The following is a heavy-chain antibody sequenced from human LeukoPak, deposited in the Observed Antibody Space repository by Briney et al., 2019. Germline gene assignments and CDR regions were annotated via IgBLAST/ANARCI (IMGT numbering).Heavy chain of an antibody. CDR3: ARGTATAGFD. J-gene: IGHJ4*02. Sequence: SETLSLTCTVSGYSISSGYYWGWIRQPPGKGLEWIGSIYHSGSNYYTPSLKSRVTISVDTSKNQFSLKLSSVTAADTAVYYCARGTATAGFDWGQGTLVTVSS. D-gene: IGHD5-12*01. CDR1: GYSISSGYY. V-gene: IGHV4-38-2*02. CDR2: IYHSGSN.